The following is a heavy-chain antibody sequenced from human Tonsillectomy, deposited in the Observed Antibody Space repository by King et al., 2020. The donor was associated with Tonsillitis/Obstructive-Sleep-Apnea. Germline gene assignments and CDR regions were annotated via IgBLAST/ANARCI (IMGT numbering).Heavy chain of an antibody. D-gene: IGHD6-6*01. CDR2: VRVIGERT. Sequence: VQLVESGGGFVQPGGSLRLSCAASGFTLSSYAMNWVRQAPGKGLEWVSGVRVIGERTYHADSVKGRFTISRDNSKNTVYLQMNTLRAEDTAVYYCAKDKYLSSPPTFDYFEYWGQGTLVTVSS. CDR3: AKDKYLSSPPTFDYFEY. CDR1: GFTLSSYA. V-gene: IGHV3-23*04. J-gene: IGHJ4*02.